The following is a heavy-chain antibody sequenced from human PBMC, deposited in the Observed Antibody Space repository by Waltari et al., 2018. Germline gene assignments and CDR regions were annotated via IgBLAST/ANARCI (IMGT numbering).Heavy chain of an antibody. D-gene: IGHD2-2*02. CDR1: GFTLHSYS. CDR2: MSYDGSSK. J-gene: IGHJ4*02. Sequence: QVQMVESGGGVVQPGRSLSLCCAASGFTLHSYSIHWVRQGPGKGLEWVALMSYDGSSKYYADSVKGRFTVSRDNSKNTVYLQLNSLRVEDTAVYYCAREDICRSTTCYTLDYWGLGTLVTVSS. CDR3: AREDICRSTTCYTLDY. V-gene: IGHV3-30*01.